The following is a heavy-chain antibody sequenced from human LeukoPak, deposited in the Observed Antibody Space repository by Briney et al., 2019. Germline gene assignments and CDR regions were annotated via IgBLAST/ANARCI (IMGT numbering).Heavy chain of an antibody. CDR2: IYYSGST. Sequence: SETLSLTCTVSGGSISSYYWSWIRQPPGKGLEWIGYIYYSGSTNYNPSLKSRVTISVDTSKNQFSLKLSSVTAADTAVYYCARGWSYIVVVPAATSGMDVWGQGTTVTVSS. D-gene: IGHD2-2*01. V-gene: IGHV4-59*08. CDR3: ARGWSYIVVVPAATSGMDV. J-gene: IGHJ6*02. CDR1: GGSISSYY.